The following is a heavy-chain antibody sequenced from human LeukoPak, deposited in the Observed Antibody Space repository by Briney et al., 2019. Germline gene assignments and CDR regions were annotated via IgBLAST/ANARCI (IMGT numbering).Heavy chain of an antibody. V-gene: IGHV4-4*07. Sequence: SETLSLTCTVSGGFISSYYWSWIRQPAGKGLEWIGRIYTSGSTNYNPSLKGRVTMSVDTSKNQFSLKLSSVTAADTAVYYCAREERYAFGELFYWGQGTLVTVSS. D-gene: IGHD3-10*01. CDR1: GGFISSYY. CDR3: AREERYAFGELFY. J-gene: IGHJ4*02. CDR2: IYTSGST.